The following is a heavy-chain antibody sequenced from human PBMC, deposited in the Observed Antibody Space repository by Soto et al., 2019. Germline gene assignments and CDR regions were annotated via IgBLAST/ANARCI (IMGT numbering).Heavy chain of an antibody. V-gene: IGHV3-23*01. Sequence: GGSLRLSCTASGFTFSTSAMSWVRQAPGKGLEWVSTIIVSGGSTYYADSVKGRFTISRDNSKNTLYLQMNSLRAEDTALYFCAKENGETRTAVPVYYYYGLDVWGQGTTVTVSS. CDR1: GFTFSTSA. J-gene: IGHJ6*02. D-gene: IGHD1-7*01. CDR3: AKENGETRTAVPVYYYYGLDV. CDR2: IIVSGGST.